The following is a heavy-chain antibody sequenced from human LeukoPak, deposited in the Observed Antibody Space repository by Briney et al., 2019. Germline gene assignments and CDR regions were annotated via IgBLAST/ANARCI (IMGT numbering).Heavy chain of an antibody. Sequence: ASVKVSCKVSGYTLTELSMHWVRQAPGKGLEWMGGFDPEDGETIYAQKCQGRVTMTEDTSTDTAYMELSSLRSEDTAVYYCATDPTYYGSFDYWGQGTLVTVSS. D-gene: IGHD3-10*01. V-gene: IGHV1-24*01. CDR2: FDPEDGET. CDR1: GYTLTELS. J-gene: IGHJ4*02. CDR3: ATDPTYYGSFDY.